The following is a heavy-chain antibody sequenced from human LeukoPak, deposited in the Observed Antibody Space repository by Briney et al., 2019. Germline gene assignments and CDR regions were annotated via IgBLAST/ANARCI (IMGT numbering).Heavy chain of an antibody. CDR1: GGTFSSYA. Sequence: SVKVSCKASGGTFSSYAISWVRQAPGQGLEWMGGIIPIFGTANYAQKFQGRVTITADESTSIAYMELSSLRSEDTAVYYCARRVDTAMAPYFDYWGQGTLVTVSS. CDR2: IIPIFGTA. V-gene: IGHV1-69*13. CDR3: ARRVDTAMAPYFDY. D-gene: IGHD5-18*01. J-gene: IGHJ4*02.